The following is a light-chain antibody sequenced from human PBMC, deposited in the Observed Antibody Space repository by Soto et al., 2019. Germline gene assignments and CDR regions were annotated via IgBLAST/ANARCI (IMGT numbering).Light chain of an antibody. V-gene: IGLV2-8*01. Sequence: QSALTQPPSASGSPGQSVTISCTGTNTDIGGHKYVSWYQHHPGKAPKLIIYEVSERPSGVPDRFPGSKSGNAASLTVSGLQADEEAIYSSCSYTGTNNFVLFGGGPKLTAL. CDR1: NTDIGGHKY. CDR3: CSYTGTNNFVL. J-gene: IGLJ2*01. CDR2: EVS.